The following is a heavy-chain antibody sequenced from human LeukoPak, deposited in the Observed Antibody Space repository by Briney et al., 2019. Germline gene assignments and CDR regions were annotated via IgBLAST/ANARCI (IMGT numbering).Heavy chain of an antibody. D-gene: IGHD3-22*01. CDR1: GFTFSSYS. Sequence: GGSLRLSCAASGFTFSSYSMNWVRQAPGKGLEWVSVISGSGDSTYYADSVKGRFTISRDNSKNTLYLQMNSLRAEDTAVYYRAKDRSYYDSSGYSDAFDIWGQGTMVTVSS. CDR2: ISGSGDST. CDR3: AKDRSYYDSSGYSDAFDI. J-gene: IGHJ3*02. V-gene: IGHV3-23*01.